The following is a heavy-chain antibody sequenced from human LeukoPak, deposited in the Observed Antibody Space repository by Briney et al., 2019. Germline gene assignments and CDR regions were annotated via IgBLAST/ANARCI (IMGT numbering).Heavy chain of an antibody. J-gene: IGHJ4*02. CDR2: IYYSGST. D-gene: IGHD2-8*01. Sequence: SETLSLTCTVSGGSISSYYWSWIRQPPGKGLEWIGYIYYSGSTNYNPSLKSRVTISVDTSKNQFSLKLSSVTAADTAVYYCARVDPYNSMVYAMSFDFWGQGTLVTVSS. V-gene: IGHV4-59*01. CDR1: GGSISSYY. CDR3: ARVDPYNSMVYAMSFDF.